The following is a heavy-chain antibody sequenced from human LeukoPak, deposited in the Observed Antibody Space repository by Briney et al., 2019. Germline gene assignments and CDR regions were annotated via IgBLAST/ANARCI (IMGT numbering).Heavy chain of an antibody. CDR3: ARAPGPYNWNYYYYYYMDV. Sequence: ASVKVSCKAFGYTFTSNYMHWVRQAPGQGPEWMGVISPSGGSTSYAQKFQGRVTMTRDMSTSTVYMELSSLRSEDTAVYYCARAPGPYNWNYYYYYYMDVWGKGTTVTVSS. CDR2: ISPSGGST. J-gene: IGHJ6*03. D-gene: IGHD1-20*01. CDR1: GYTFTSNY. V-gene: IGHV1-46*01.